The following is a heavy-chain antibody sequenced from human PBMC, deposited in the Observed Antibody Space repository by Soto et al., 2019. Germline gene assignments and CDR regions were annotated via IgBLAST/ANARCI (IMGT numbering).Heavy chain of an antibody. D-gene: IGHD4-4*01. Sequence: GASVKVSCKASGGTFSSYAISWVRQAPGQGLEWMGGIIPIFGTANYAQKFQGSVTITADESTSTAYMELSSLRSEDTAVYYCARDDPVSNWFDPWGQGTLVTVSS. CDR3: ARDDPVSNWFDP. CDR2: IIPIFGTA. V-gene: IGHV1-69*13. CDR1: GGTFSSYA. J-gene: IGHJ5*02.